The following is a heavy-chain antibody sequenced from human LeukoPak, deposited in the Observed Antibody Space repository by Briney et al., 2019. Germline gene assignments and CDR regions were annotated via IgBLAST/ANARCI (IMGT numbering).Heavy chain of an antibody. Sequence: ASVKVSCKASGGTFSSYAISWVRQAPGQGLEWMGGIIPIFGTANYAQKFQGRVTITADESTNTAYMELSSLRSEDTAVYYCARDSGYYGSGSYYYWGQGTLVTVSS. CDR1: GGTFSSYA. J-gene: IGHJ4*02. CDR3: ARDSGYYGSGSYYY. V-gene: IGHV1-69*13. CDR2: IIPIFGTA. D-gene: IGHD3-10*01.